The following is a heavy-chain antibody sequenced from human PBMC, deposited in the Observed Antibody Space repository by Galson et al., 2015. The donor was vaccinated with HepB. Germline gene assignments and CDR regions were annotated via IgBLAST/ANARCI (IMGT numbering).Heavy chain of an antibody. J-gene: IGHJ5*01. CDR2: ISGGGANV. CDR1: GFIFNSYA. Sequence: SLRLSCAASGFIFNSYAMDWVRQAPGKGLEWVSGISGGGANVYYADSVRGRFSISRDNSKNTLFLQMNSLRAEDTAVYYCAREEYGDPILTAFDSWGPGTLVGVSS. CDR3: AREEYGDPILTAFDS. D-gene: IGHD4-17*01. V-gene: IGHV3-23*01.